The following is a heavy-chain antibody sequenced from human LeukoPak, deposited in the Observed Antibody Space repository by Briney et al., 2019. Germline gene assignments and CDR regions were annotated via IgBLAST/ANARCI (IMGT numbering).Heavy chain of an antibody. D-gene: IGHD3-10*01. Sequence: PGGSLRLSCAASGFTFSSYALHWVRQAPGKGLEWVAVISYDGSNKYYADSVKGRFTISRDNSKNTLYLQMNSLRAEDTAVYYCARDCSRSHPSWFDPWGQGTLVTVSS. CDR2: ISYDGSNK. V-gene: IGHV3-30*01. CDR1: GFTFSSYA. J-gene: IGHJ5*02. CDR3: ARDCSRSHPSWFDP.